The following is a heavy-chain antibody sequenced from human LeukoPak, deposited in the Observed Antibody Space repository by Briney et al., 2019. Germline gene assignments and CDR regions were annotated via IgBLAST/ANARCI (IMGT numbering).Heavy chain of an antibody. CDR1: GYSISSGYY. CDR2: IYHSGST. D-gene: IGHD2-2*01. Sequence: SETLSLTCAVSGYSISSGYYWGWIRQPPGKGLEWIGSIYHSGSTYYNPSLKSRVTISVDTSKNQFSLKLSSVTAADTAVYYCARGLGYCSSTSCYVGIFDHWGQGTLVTVSS. CDR3: ARGLGYCSSTSCYVGIFDH. V-gene: IGHV4-38-2*01. J-gene: IGHJ4*02.